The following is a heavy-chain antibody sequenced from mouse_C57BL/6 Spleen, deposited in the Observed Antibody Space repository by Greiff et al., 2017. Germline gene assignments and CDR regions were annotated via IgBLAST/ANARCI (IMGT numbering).Heavy chain of an antibody. J-gene: IGHJ2*01. CDR3: ARKITGTYYFDY. D-gene: IGHD4-1*01. V-gene: IGHV1-52*01. Sequence: QVQLQQSGAELVRPGSSVKLSCKASGYTFTSYWMQWVKQRPIHGLEWIGNIEPSGSATHYNQKFKDKATLTVDKSSSTASRQLSSLTSEDSAVXDCARKITGTYYFDYWGQGTTLTVSS. CDR1: GYTFTSYW. CDR2: IEPSGSAT.